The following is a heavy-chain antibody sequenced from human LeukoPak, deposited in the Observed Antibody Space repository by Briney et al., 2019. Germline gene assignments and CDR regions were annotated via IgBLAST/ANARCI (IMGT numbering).Heavy chain of an antibody. V-gene: IGHV4-4*02. D-gene: IGHD1-26*01. CDR3: SRESGAFCPFGY. Sequence: SETLSLTCAVSGVSISSSEWWIWVRQPPGQGLEWIGEIHRDGRTNYNPSLNGRVTMSLDGSRNQLSLTLTSVTAADTAIYYCSRESGAFCPFGYWGQGTLVIVPP. CDR2: IHRDGRT. J-gene: IGHJ4*02. CDR1: GVSISSSEW.